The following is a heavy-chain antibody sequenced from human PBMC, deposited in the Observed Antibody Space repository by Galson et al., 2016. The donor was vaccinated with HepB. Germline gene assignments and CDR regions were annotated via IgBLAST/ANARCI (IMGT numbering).Heavy chain of an antibody. CDR2: ISGSGDNT. J-gene: IGHJ4*02. CDR1: GFTFSTYV. D-gene: IGHD2-2*01. Sequence: SLRLSCAASGFTFSTYVMSWVRQAPGKGLEWVSSISGSGDNTYYADSVKGRFTISRDNSKNTLYLQMNSLRAEDTAVYYCAKDILTPRYCSSTSCYLNFDCWGQGTQVTVSS. V-gene: IGHV3-23*01. CDR3: AKDILTPRYCSSTSCYLNFDC.